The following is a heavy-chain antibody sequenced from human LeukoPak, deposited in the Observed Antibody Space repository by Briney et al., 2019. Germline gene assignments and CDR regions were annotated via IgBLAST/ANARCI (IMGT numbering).Heavy chain of an antibody. V-gene: IGHV3-7*01. CDR2: IKQDGSEK. D-gene: IGHD1-1*01. CDR1: GFTFSDYY. Sequence: PGGSLRLSCAASGFTFSDYYMNWIRQAPGKGLEWVANIKQDGSEKYYVDSVKGRFTISRDNAKNSLYLQMNSLRAEDTAVYYCAREGGMETLFDYWGQGTLVTVSS. CDR3: AREGGMETLFDY. J-gene: IGHJ4*02.